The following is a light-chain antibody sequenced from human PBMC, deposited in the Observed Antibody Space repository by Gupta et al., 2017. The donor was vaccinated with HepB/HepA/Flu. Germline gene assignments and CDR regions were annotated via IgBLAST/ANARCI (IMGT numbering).Light chain of an antibody. CDR3: QQTYNTPLI. J-gene: IGKJ4*01. CDR1: QSLNSF. V-gene: IGKV1-39*01. CDR2: AAS. Sequence: EIQMTQSPSSLCASGGDRVTITCRASQSLNSFLNWYQQKPGKAPKLLIYAASSLQSGVPSRFSGSGSGTDFTLTISSLQPEDFATYYCQQTYNTPLIFGGGTKVEIK.